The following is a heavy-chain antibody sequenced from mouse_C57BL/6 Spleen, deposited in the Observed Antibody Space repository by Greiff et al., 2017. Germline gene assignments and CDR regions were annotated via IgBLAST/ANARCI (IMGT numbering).Heavy chain of an antibody. V-gene: IGHV5-9-1*02. J-gene: IGHJ2*01. CDR2: ISSGGDYI. CDR3: TRVRYGNYGVFDY. Sequence: EVQWVESGEGLVKPGGSLKLSCAASGFTFSSYAMSWVRQTPEKRLEWVAYISSGGDYIYYADTVKGRFTISRDNARNTLYLQMSSLKSEDTAMYYCTRVRYGNYGVFDYWGQGTTLTVSS. D-gene: IGHD2-1*01. CDR1: GFTFSSYA.